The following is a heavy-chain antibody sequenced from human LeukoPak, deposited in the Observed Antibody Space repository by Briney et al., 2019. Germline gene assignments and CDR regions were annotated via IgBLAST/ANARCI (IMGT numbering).Heavy chain of an antibody. CDR1: GFTFSSYS. J-gene: IGHJ4*02. Sequence: GGSLRLSGAASGFTFSSYSMNWVRQAPGKGREWVSSISSSNSYIYYADSVKGRFTISRDNDKNSLYLQVNTLRAEDTAVYYCARSGSLGDYFDYWGQGTLVTVSS. CDR3: ARSGSLGDYFDY. D-gene: IGHD2-15*01. V-gene: IGHV3-21*01. CDR2: ISSSNSYI.